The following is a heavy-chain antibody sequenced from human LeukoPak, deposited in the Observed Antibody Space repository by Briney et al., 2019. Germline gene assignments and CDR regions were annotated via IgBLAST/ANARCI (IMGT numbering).Heavy chain of an antibody. D-gene: IGHD6-19*01. Sequence: ASVKVSCKASGYTFTCYYMHWVRQAPGQGLEWMGRINPNSGGTNYAQKFQGRVTMTRDTSISTAYMELSRLRSDDTAVYYCARDSSGWNHDYWGQGTLVTVSS. V-gene: IGHV1-2*06. CDR2: INPNSGGT. CDR1: GYTFTCYY. J-gene: IGHJ4*02. CDR3: ARDSSGWNHDY.